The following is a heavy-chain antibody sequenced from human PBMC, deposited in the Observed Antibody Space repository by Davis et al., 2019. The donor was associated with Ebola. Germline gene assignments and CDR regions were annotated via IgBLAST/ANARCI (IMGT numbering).Heavy chain of an antibody. V-gene: IGHV3-30*02. Sequence: DSVKGRFTISRDDSKNTLHLQMDSLRTEDTAVYYCAKDWIKNCDGDCSPGGYWGQGTLVTVSS. J-gene: IGHJ4*02. CDR3: AKDWIKNCDGDCSPGGY. D-gene: IGHD2-21*02.